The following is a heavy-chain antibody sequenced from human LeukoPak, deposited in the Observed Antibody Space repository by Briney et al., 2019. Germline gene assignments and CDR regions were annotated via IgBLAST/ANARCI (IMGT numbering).Heavy chain of an antibody. CDR3: ARLGRQDYGSGSYYFDY. CDR1: GGSISSYY. V-gene: IGHV4-59*01. Sequence: SSETLSLTCTVSGGSISSYYWSWIRQPPGKGLEWIGYIYYSGSTNYNPSLKSRVTISVDTSKNQFSLKLSSVTAADTAVYYCARLGRQDYGSGSYYFDYWGQGTLVTVSS. D-gene: IGHD3-10*01. CDR2: IYYSGST. J-gene: IGHJ4*02.